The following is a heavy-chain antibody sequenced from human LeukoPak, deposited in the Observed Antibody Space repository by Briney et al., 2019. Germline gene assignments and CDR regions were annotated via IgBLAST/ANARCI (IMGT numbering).Heavy chain of an antibody. V-gene: IGHV3-53*01. CDR1: GFTVSSNY. Sequence: PGGSLRLSCAVSGFTVSSNYMSWVRQAPGKGLEWVSVIYSGTNTYYADCVKGRFIISRDNPKNMLYLQMNSLRAEDTAVYYCARVASGTLDYWGQGTLVTVSS. CDR2: IYSGTNT. D-gene: IGHD6-25*01. J-gene: IGHJ4*02. CDR3: ARVASGTLDY.